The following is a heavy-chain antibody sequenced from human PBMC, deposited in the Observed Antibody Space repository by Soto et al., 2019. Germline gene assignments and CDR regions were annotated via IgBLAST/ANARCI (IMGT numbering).Heavy chain of an antibody. Sequence: SVKVSCKASAGTLSGYAISWVRQAPGQGLEWMGGIIPIFGTANYAQKFQGRVTITADESTSTAYMELSSLRSEDTAVYYCAGGNHPHGAFDIWGQGTMVTVSS. J-gene: IGHJ3*02. D-gene: IGHD1-26*01. CDR2: IIPIFGTA. CDR1: AGTLSGYA. V-gene: IGHV1-69*13. CDR3: AGGNHPHGAFDI.